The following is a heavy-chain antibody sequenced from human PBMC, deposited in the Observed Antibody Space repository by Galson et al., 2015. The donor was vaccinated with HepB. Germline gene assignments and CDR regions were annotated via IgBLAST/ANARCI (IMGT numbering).Heavy chain of an antibody. D-gene: IGHD5-18*01. V-gene: IGHV3-15*01. CDR2: IKSKTDGGTT. J-gene: IGHJ4*02. CDR1: GFTFGNAW. Sequence: SLRLSCAASGFTFGNAWMSWVRQAPGKGLEWVGRIKSKTDGGTTDYAAPVKGRFTISRDDSKTTLYLQMDSLKTEDTAVYFCTSNNFGYNSFDYWGQGTLVTVSS. CDR3: TSNNFGYNSFDY.